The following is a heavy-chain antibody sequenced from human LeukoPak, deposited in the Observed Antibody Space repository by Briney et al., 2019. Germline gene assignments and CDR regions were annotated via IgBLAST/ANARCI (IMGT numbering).Heavy chain of an antibody. CDR2: IIPIFGTA. Sequence: GSSVKVSCKASGGTFSSYAISWVRQAPGQGLEWMGGIIPIFGTANYAQKFQGRVTSTADKSTSTAYMELSSLRSEDTAVYYCARGLVDYGDSGGLYYYGMDVWGKGTTVTVSS. CDR1: GGTFSSYA. J-gene: IGHJ6*04. D-gene: IGHD4-17*01. CDR3: ARGLVDYGDSGGLYYYGMDV. V-gene: IGHV1-69*06.